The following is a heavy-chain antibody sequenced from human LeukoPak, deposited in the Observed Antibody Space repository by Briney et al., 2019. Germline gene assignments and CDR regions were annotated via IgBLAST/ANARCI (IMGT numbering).Heavy chain of an antibody. CDR2: IDHSGST. D-gene: IGHD6-19*01. CDR3: ARGYSSGWSGFDP. J-gene: IGHJ5*02. V-gene: IGHV4-38-2*02. CDR1: GYSISSGYS. Sequence: SETLSLTCTVSGYSISSGYSWGWIRQTPGKGLEWIGSIDHSGSTYYNPSLSGRVTISVDTSKNQFSLKLSSVTAADTAVYYCARGYSSGWSGFDPWGQGTLVTASS.